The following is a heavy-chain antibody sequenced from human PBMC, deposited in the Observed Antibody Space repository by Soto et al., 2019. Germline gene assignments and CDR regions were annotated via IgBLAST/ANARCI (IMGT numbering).Heavy chain of an antibody. J-gene: IGHJ4*02. CDR2: INAGNGNT. Sequence: QVQLVQSGAEVKKPGASVKVSCKASGYTFTSYAMHWVRQAPGQRLEWMGWINAGNGNTKYSQKFQGRVTITRDTSASTAEMELSSLRSEDTAVYYCARGFLWFGEGVRGTKNFDYWGQGTLVTVSS. D-gene: IGHD3-10*01. V-gene: IGHV1-3*01. CDR1: GYTFTSYA. CDR3: ARGFLWFGEGVRGTKNFDY.